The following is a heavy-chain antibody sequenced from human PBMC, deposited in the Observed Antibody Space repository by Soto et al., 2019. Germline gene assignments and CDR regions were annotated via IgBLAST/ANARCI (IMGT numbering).Heavy chain of an antibody. D-gene: IGHD3-22*01. CDR1: WGPFSSYA. Sequence: QVQLVQSGAGVKEPGASGKVSCKASWGPFSSYAISRGRKAPGPGLEVVGGVIPIFGTANYAQKFQGRVTITADESTSTAYMELSSLRSEDTAVYYCARDRRRDDSSGYPTGNWFDPWGQGTLVTVSS. J-gene: IGHJ5*02. CDR3: ARDRRRDDSSGYPTGNWFDP. V-gene: IGHV1-69*01. CDR2: VIPIFGTA.